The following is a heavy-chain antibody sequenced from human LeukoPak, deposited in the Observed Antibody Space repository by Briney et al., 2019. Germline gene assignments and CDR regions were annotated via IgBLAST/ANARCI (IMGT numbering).Heavy chain of an antibody. J-gene: IGHJ2*01. Sequence: SETLSLTCAVYGGSFSGYYWSWIRQPPGKGLEWIGEINHSGSTNYNPSLKSRVTISVDTSKNQFSLKLSSVTAADTAVYYCARTRTVTPAWWYFDLWGRGTLVTVSS. CDR1: GGSFSGYY. CDR2: INHSGST. D-gene: IGHD4-17*01. CDR3: ARTRTVTPAWWYFDL. V-gene: IGHV4-34*01.